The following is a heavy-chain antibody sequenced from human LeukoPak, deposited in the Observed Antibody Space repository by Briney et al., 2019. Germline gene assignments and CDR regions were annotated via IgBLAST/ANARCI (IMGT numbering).Heavy chain of an antibody. Sequence: GRSLRLSCAASGFTFSSYAMHWVRQAPGKGLEWVAVISYDGSNKYYADSVKGRFTISRDNSKNTLYLQMNSLRVEDTAVYYCARVPGYDSSGYFDYWGQGTLVTVSS. CDR3: ARVPGYDSSGYFDY. CDR1: GFTFSSYA. J-gene: IGHJ4*02. D-gene: IGHD3-22*01. CDR2: ISYDGSNK. V-gene: IGHV3-30-3*01.